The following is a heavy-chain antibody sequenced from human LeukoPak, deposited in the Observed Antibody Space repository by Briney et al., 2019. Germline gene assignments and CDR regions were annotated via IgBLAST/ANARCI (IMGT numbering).Heavy chain of an antibody. Sequence: GASVKVSCKASGFTLNTYFMHWVRQAPGQGLEWRGKINPSGGITTYAQKYQGRITMTRDTSTSTAYMELSSLRSEDTAVYYCARDRNGERWANAFDIWGQGTMVTVSS. CDR3: ARDRNGERWANAFDI. V-gene: IGHV1-46*02. CDR2: INPSGGIT. J-gene: IGHJ3*02. CDR1: GFTLNTYF. D-gene: IGHD2-8*01.